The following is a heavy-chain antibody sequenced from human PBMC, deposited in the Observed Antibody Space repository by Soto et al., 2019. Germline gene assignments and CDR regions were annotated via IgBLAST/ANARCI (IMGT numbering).Heavy chain of an antibody. CDR2: TSAYNGNT. Sequence: ASVKVSCKASGYTFASYGISWVRQAPGQGLEWMGWTSAYNGNTNYAQKLQGRVTMTTDTSTSTAYMELRSLRSDDTAVYYCANVVPAASWDCGMDVWGQGTTVTVSS. V-gene: IGHV1-18*01. J-gene: IGHJ6*02. CDR1: GYTFASYG. D-gene: IGHD2-2*01. CDR3: ANVVPAASWDCGMDV.